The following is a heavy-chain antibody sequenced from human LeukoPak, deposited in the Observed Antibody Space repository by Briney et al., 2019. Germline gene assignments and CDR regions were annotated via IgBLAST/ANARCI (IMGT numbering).Heavy chain of an antibody. J-gene: IGHJ5*02. V-gene: IGHV3-21*01. CDR2: ISSSSSYI. Sequence: GGSLRLSCAASGFTFSSYSMNWVRQAPGKGLEWVSSISSSSSYIYYADSAKGRFTISRDNAKNSLYLQMNSLRAEDTAVYYCARDLRTRVVAALYNWFDPWGQGTLVTVSS. D-gene: IGHD2-15*01. CDR3: ARDLRTRVVAALYNWFDP. CDR1: GFTFSSYS.